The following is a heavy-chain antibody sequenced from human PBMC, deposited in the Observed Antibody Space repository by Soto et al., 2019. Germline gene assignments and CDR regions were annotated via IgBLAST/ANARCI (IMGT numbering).Heavy chain of an antibody. Sequence: QVELVQSGAEVKKPGASVKASCKASGYTFTRYGISWVRQAPGQGLEWIGWINTYNGDTSYAQNLQGSVTMTTDTSTNTAYMELRSLRSDDTAVYYCARDEYGGDSGYAMDVWGQGTTVTVSS. CDR1: GYTFTRYG. V-gene: IGHV1-18*01. CDR2: INTYNGDT. CDR3: ARDEYGGDSGYAMDV. D-gene: IGHD2-21*02. J-gene: IGHJ6*02.